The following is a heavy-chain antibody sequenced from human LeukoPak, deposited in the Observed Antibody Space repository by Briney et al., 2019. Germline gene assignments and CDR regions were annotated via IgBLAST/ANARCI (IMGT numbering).Heavy chain of an antibody. J-gene: IGHJ3*02. Sequence: PGGSLRLSCAASGFTFSSSGMHWVRQAPGKGLEWVAMIWYDGRNKYYADSVKGRFTISRDNSKNTLYLQVNSLRAEDTAVYYCAKSGYCTNGVCPHDAFDIWGQGTMVTASS. D-gene: IGHD2-8*01. CDR1: GFTFSSSG. CDR2: IWYDGRNK. CDR3: AKSGYCTNGVCPHDAFDI. V-gene: IGHV3-33*06.